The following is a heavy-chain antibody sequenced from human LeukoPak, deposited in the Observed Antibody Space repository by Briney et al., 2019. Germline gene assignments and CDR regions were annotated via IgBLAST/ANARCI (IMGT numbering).Heavy chain of an antibody. Sequence: SETLSLTCAVYGGSFSGYYWSWIRQPPGRGLKWLGEINHSGSTNYNPSLKSRVTISVDTSKNQFSLKLSSVTAADTAVYYCARAPSYYYGSGSYFYYYGMDVWGQGTTVTVSS. CDR3: ARAPSYYYGSGSYFYYYGMDV. CDR2: INHSGST. V-gene: IGHV4-34*01. J-gene: IGHJ6*02. CDR1: GGSFSGYY. D-gene: IGHD3-10*01.